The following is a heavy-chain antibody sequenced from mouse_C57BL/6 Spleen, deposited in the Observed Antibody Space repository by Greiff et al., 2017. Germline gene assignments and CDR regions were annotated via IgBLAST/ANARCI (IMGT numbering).Heavy chain of an antibody. V-gene: IGHV1-80*01. CDR1: GYAFSSYW. CDR3: ARGRSNYAMDY. J-gene: IGHJ4*01. CDR2: IYPGDGDT. Sequence: QVQLQQSGAELVKPGASVKISCKASGYAFSSYWMNWVKQRPGKGLEWIGQIYPGDGDTNYNGKFKGKATLTADKSSSTAYMQRSSLTSEDSAVYFCARGRSNYAMDYWGQGTSVTVSS.